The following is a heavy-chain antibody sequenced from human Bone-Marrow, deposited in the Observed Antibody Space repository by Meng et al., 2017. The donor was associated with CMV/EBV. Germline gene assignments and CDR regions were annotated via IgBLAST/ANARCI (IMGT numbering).Heavy chain of an antibody. D-gene: IGHD1-26*01. CDR1: GFTFNSYG. J-gene: IGHJ1*01. CDR3: VATTWQYFQH. CDR2: IWYDGSNK. Sequence: GGSLRLSCAASGFTFNSYGMHWVRQAPGKGLEWVAVIWYDGSNKYYADSVKGRFTISRDNSKNTLYLQMNSLRAEDTAVYYCVATTWQYFQHWGQGTLVTVSS. V-gene: IGHV3-33*01.